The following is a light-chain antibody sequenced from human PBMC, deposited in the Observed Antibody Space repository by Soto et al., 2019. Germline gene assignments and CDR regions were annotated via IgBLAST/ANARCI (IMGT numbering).Light chain of an antibody. CDR1: QSVSSN. CDR2: GAS. Sequence: EIVMTQSPATLSVSPGERATLSCRASQSVSSNLAWYQQKPGQAPRLLIYGASTRATGIPARFSGSGSGTECPLTISSLQYEDFAVYYCQQYNNWPPWTFGQGTKVEIK. CDR3: QQYNNWPPWT. V-gene: IGKV3-15*01. J-gene: IGKJ1*01.